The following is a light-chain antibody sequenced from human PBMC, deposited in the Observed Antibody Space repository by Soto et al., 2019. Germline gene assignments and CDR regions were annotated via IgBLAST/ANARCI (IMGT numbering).Light chain of an antibody. V-gene: IGKV1-39*01. CDR1: QSISRY. CDR3: QQSYNPPRT. J-gene: IGKJ1*01. CDR2: AAS. Sequence: DIQMTQSPSSLSASVGDRVTITCRASQSISRYLNWYQQKPRKAPKLLIYAASSLQSGVPSRFSGSVAGTDFTLTTSSLQPEDFATYYCQQSYNPPRTFGRGPKVEIK.